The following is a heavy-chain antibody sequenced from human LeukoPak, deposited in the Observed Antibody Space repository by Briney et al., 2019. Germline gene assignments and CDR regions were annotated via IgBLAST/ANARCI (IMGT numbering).Heavy chain of an antibody. V-gene: IGHV3-21*01. CDR1: GFTFSSYS. CDR2: ISSTDSYI. Sequence: SGGSLRLSCAASGFTFSSYSMNWVRQAPGKGLEWVSSISSTDSYIYYADSVKGRFTISRDNAKSSLYLQVNSLRAEDTAVYFCARESVAGISFDYWGQGTLVTVSS. D-gene: IGHD6-19*01. CDR3: ARESVAGISFDY. J-gene: IGHJ4*02.